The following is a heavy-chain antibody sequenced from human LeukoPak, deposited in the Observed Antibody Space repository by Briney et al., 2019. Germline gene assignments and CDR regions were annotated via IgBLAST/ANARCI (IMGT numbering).Heavy chain of an antibody. J-gene: IGHJ4*02. D-gene: IGHD3-10*01. CDR3: ERDRGTAFDY. V-gene: IGHV3-21*01. CDR2: ISSSSSYI. CDR1: GFTFSSYS. Sequence: PGGSLRLSCAASGFTFSSYSMNWVRQAPGKGLEWVSSISSSSSYIYYADSVKGRFTISRDNAKNSLYLQMNSLGTEDTAVYYCERDRGTAFDYWGQGTLVTVSS.